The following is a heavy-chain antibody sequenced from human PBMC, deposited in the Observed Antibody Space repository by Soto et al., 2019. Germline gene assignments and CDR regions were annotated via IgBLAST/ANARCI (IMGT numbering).Heavy chain of an antibody. CDR3: AKDIGYGPGYGMDV. CDR2: ISWDGGST. CDR1: GFTFDDYT. D-gene: IGHD1-1*01. Sequence: EVQLVESGGVVVQPGGSLRLSCAASGFTFDDYTMHWVRQAPGKGLEWVSLISWDGGSTYYADSVKGRFTISRDNSKNSLYLQMNSLRTEDTALYYCAKDIGYGPGYGMDVWGQGTTVTVSS. J-gene: IGHJ6*02. V-gene: IGHV3-43*01.